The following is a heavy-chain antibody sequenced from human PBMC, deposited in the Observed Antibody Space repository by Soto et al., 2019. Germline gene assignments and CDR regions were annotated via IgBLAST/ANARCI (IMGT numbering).Heavy chain of an antibody. J-gene: IGHJ4*02. CDR2: IYYSGST. D-gene: IGHD6-13*01. Sequence: SETLSLTCTVSGGSISSGGYYWSWIRQHPGKGLEWIGYIYYSGSTYYNPSLKSRVTISVDTSKNQFSLKLSSVTAADTAVYYCARAPGQQLAKPYFDYWGQGTLVIVSS. V-gene: IGHV4-31*03. CDR1: GGSISSGGYY. CDR3: ARAPGQQLAKPYFDY.